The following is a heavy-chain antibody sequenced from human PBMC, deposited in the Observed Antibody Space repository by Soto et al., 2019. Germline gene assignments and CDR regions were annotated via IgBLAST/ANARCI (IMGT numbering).Heavy chain of an antibody. Sequence: GGSLRLSCAASGFTFSSYAMSWVRQAPGKGLEWVSAISGSGGSTYYADSVKGRFTISRDNSKNTLYLQMNSLGAEDTAIYYCAKKAGDYDFWTSFTYYFDFWGQGTLVTVSS. CDR3: AKKAGDYDFWTSFTYYFDF. D-gene: IGHD3-3*01. J-gene: IGHJ4*02. CDR1: GFTFSSYA. CDR2: ISGSGGST. V-gene: IGHV3-23*01.